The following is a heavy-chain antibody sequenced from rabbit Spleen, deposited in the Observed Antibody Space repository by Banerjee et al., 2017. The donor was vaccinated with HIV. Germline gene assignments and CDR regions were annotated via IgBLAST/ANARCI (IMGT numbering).Heavy chain of an antibody. J-gene: IGHJ2*01. CDR1: GFSFSSNW. CDR2: IDTNDGDT. CDR3: ARNYVNAFDP. Sequence: QQQLEESGGGLVKPGGTLTLTCTVSGFSFSSNWICWVRQAPGKGLEWIACIDTNDGDTDYANWPKGRFTISKTSSTTVTLQMTSLTAADTATYFCARNYVNAFDPWGPGTLVTVS. D-gene: IGHD1-1*01. V-gene: IGHV1S45*01.